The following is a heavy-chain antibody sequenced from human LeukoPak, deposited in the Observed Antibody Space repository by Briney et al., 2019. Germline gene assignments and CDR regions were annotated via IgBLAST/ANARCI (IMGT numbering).Heavy chain of an antibody. CDR3: ARVVSAVLRFLEWSAPFDP. CDR2: IIPIFGTA. V-gene: IGHV1-69*13. D-gene: IGHD3-3*01. Sequence: GASVKVSCKASGGTFSSYAISWVRQAPGQGLEWMGGIIPIFGTANYAQKFQGRVTITADESTSTAYMELSSLRSEDTAVYYCARVVSAVLRFLEWSAPFDPWGQGTLVTVSS. CDR1: GGTFSSYA. J-gene: IGHJ5*02.